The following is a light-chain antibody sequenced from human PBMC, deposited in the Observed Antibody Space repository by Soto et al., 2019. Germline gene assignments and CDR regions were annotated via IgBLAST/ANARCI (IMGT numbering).Light chain of an antibody. Sequence: QSVLTQPASVSGSPGQSITISCTGTSSDVGGYNYVSWYQQDPGKAPKLMIYDVNNRPSGVSNRFSGYKSGNTASLTISGLQAEDEAYYYCSSYTSSSTLAVFGGGTKVTVL. CDR3: SSYTSSSTLAV. CDR1: SSDVGGYNY. V-gene: IGLV2-14*01. J-gene: IGLJ2*01. CDR2: DVN.